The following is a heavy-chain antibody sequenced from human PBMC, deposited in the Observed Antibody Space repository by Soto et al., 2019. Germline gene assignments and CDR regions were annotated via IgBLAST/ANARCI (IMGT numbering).Heavy chain of an antibody. CDR1: GGSISSSSYY. D-gene: IGHD6-13*01. V-gene: IGHV4-39*01. J-gene: IGHJ6*02. CDR2: IYYSGST. CDR3: ARLPAAAASYYYYYGMDG. Sequence: ETLSLTCTVSGGSISSSSYYWGWIRQPPGKGLEWIGSIYYSGSTYYNPSLKSRVTISVDTSKNQFSLKLSSVTAADTAVYYCARLPAAAASYYYYYGMDGSGQGTTVTVSS.